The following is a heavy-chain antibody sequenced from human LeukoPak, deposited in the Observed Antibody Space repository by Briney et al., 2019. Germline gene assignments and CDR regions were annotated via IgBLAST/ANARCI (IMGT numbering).Heavy chain of an antibody. CDR2: IFPGDSRT. CDR1: GYTFARGW. CDR3: AXLGGFYFDY. Sequence: GESLKISCKASGYTFARGWSGWVRQMPGKGLEWIGSIFPGDSRTISSPSFQGQVTISADDSIKTAYLHWSSLKASDPAIYYXAXLGGFYFDYWGQGALVTV. D-gene: IGHD3-16*01. J-gene: IGHJ4*02. V-gene: IGHV5-51*01.